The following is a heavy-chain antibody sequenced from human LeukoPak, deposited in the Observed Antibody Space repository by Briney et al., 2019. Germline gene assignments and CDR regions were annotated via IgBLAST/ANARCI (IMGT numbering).Heavy chain of an antibody. D-gene: IGHD3-10*01. J-gene: IGHJ6*04. CDR1: GYTFTSYG. V-gene: IGHV1-18*04. CDR3: ARVNGLLWFGELLNYGMDV. Sequence: ASVKVSCKASGYTFTSYGISWVRQAPGQGHEWMGWISAYNGNTNYAQKLQGRVTMTTDTSTSTAYMELRSLRSDDTAVYYCARVNGLLWFGELLNYGMDVWGKGTTVTVSS. CDR2: ISAYNGNT.